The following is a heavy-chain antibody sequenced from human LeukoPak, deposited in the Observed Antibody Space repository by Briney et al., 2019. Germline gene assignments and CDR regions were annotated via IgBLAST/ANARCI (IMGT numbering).Heavy chain of an antibody. CDR1: GFTFSSYE. Sequence: PGGSLRLSWAASGFTFSSYEMNWVRQAPGKGLEWVSYISSSGSTIYYADSVKGRFTIARDNAKNSVYLEKNSLRADDTAVYYCARSARLMKGVVEVTALDDWGQGTLVTVSS. D-gene: IGHD3-3*01. V-gene: IGHV3-48*03. J-gene: IGHJ4*02. CDR2: ISSSGSTI. CDR3: ARSARLMKGVVEVTALDD.